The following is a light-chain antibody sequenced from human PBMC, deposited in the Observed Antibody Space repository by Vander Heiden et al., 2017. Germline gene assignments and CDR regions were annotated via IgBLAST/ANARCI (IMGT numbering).Light chain of an antibody. CDR2: KDS. Sequence: SSELTQPPSVSVSQGQTGRSTCTGDALAKQYAFWYQQKPGQDPVLVMYKDSERSSGSPDRFSGSSSGTTVTLTISGVQAEDEADYYCQSADSSSADVVFGGGTKLTVL. CDR3: QSADSSSADVV. CDR1: ALAKQY. J-gene: IGLJ2*01. V-gene: IGLV3-25*03.